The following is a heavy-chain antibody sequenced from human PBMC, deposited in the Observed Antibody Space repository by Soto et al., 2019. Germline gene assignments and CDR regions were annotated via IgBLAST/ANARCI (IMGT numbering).Heavy chain of an antibody. J-gene: IGHJ4*02. CDR3: ARDPGLRSDY. D-gene: IGHD3-9*01. Sequence: QVQLVQSGAEVKKPGASVKVSCKASGYTFTSYGISWVRQAPGQGLEWMGWISAYNGKTNYAQKLQGRLTMTTDTSTGSAYLERRSLRADDTAVYYCARDPGLRSDYWGRGTLVTVSS. CDR2: ISAYNGKT. V-gene: IGHV1-18*01. CDR1: GYTFTSYG.